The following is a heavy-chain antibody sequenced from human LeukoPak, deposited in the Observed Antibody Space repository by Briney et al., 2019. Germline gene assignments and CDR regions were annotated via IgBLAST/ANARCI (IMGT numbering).Heavy chain of an antibody. CDR1: GLTFYDQA. Sequence: PGGSLRLSCAASGLTFYDQAMHWVRQAPGTGLEWVSLSWNDGSTYCADSVRGRFTISRDISKNSLCLEMSSLRTEDTALYHCASQTKYYSGSAGSYWGAFDLWGQGTMVTVSS. CDR2: SWNDGST. CDR3: ASQTKYYSGSAGSYWGAFDL. J-gene: IGHJ3*01. V-gene: IGHV3-43*02. D-gene: IGHD3-10*01.